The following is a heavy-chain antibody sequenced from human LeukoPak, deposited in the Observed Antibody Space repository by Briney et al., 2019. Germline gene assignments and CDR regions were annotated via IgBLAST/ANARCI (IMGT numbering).Heavy chain of an antibody. J-gene: IGHJ6*02. CDR1: GGSISSYY. V-gene: IGHV4-59*08. Sequence: PSETLSLTCTVSGGSISSYYWSWIRQPPGKGLEWIGYIYYSGSTNYNPSLKSRVTISVDTSKNQFSLKLSSVTAADTAVYYCARHGSYYCGMDVWGQGTTVTVSS. CDR3: ARHGSYYCGMDV. CDR2: IYYSGST. D-gene: IGHD3-10*01.